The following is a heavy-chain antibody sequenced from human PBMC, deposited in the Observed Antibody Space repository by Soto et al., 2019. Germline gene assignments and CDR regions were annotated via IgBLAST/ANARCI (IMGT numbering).Heavy chain of an antibody. CDR3: AVKGRSGSGYYFAGQNFDY. V-gene: IGHV3-23*01. Sequence: HPGGSLRLSCAASGFTFSSYAMRWVRQAPGKGLEWVSAISGSGGSTYYADSVKGRFTISRDNSKNTLYLQMNSLRAEDTAVYYCAVKGRSGSGYYFAGQNFDYWGQGTQVTVSS. CDR1: GFTFSSYA. J-gene: IGHJ4*02. CDR2: ISGSGGST. D-gene: IGHD3-22*01.